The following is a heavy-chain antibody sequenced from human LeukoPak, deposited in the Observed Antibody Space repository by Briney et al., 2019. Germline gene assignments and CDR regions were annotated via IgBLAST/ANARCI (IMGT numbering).Heavy chain of an antibody. V-gene: IGHV4-39*01. J-gene: IGHJ6*03. CDR1: GGSISSSSYY. D-gene: IGHD6-19*01. Sequence: PSETLSLTCTVSGGSISSSSYYWGWIRQPPGKGLEWIGEINHSGSTNYNPSLKSRVTISVDTSKNQFSLKLSSVTAADTAVYYCARQGSGWQYYYYYYMDVWGKGTTVTISS. CDR3: ARQGSGWQYYYYYYMDV. CDR2: INHSGST.